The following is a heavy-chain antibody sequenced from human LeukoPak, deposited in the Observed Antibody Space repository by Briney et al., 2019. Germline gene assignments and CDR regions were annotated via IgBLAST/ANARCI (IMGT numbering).Heavy chain of an antibody. V-gene: IGHV3-15*01. CDR1: GFTFSNAW. J-gene: IGHJ6*03. Sequence: GGSLRLSCAASGFTFSNAWMSWVRQAPGKGLEWVGRIKSKTDGGTTDYAAPVKGRFTISRDDSKNTLYLQMNSLKTEDTAVYYCTTEATPPPHPLPSVQKLNYYYMDVWGKGTTVTVSS. CDR2: IKSKTDGGTT. D-gene: IGHD2-15*01. CDR3: TTEATPPPHPLPSVQKLNYYYMDV.